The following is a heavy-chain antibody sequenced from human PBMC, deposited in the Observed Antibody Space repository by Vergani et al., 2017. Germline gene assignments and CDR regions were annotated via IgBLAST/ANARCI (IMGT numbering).Heavy chain of an antibody. D-gene: IGHD1-26*01. V-gene: IGHV4-38-2*01. Sequence: HVQLQESGPGLVKPSETLSLTCAVSGYSISSGYYWGWIRQPPGKGLEWIGSIYHSGSTYYNPSLKSRVTISVDTSKNQFSLKLSSVTAADTAVYYCARQGWELLRTFFDYWGQGTLVTVSS. CDR2: IYHSGST. CDR1: GYSISSGYY. CDR3: ARQGWELLRTFFDY. J-gene: IGHJ4*02.